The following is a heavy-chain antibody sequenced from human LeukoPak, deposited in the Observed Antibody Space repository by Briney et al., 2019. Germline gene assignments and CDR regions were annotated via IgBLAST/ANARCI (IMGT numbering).Heavy chain of an antibody. D-gene: IGHD3-10*01. V-gene: IGHV1-46*01. CDR3: AREDGSGSYNRVNWFDP. CDR1: GYVFTNYY. Sequence: ASVKVSCKASGYVFTNYYMHWVRQAPGQGLEWMGIIQPSGGSTSYAQKFQGRATMTRDTSTSTVYTELSSLRSEDTAVYYCAREDGSGSYNRVNWFDPWGQGTPVTVSS. CDR2: IQPSGGST. J-gene: IGHJ5*02.